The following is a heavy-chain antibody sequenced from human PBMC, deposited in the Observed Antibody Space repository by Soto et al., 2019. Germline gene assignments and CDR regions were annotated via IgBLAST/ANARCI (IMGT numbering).Heavy chain of an antibody. CDR3: ASTKYSSGPGYYFAY. CDR2: ISAYNGNT. D-gene: IGHD6-19*01. Sequence: ASVKVCCKASGYTFTSYGISWVRQAPGQGLEWMGWISAYNGNTNYAQKLQGRVTMTTDTSTSTAYMALRSLRSDDTAVYYCASTKYSSGPGYYFAYWGQGTLVNVPS. CDR1: GYTFTSYG. V-gene: IGHV1-18*01. J-gene: IGHJ4*02.